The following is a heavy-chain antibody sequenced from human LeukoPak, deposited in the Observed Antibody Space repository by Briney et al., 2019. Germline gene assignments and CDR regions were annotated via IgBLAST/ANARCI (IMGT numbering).Heavy chain of an antibody. J-gene: IGHJ6*03. CDR3: AKDRCSNGIGCYYYYMDV. D-gene: IGHD2-8*01. CDR2: ISSSSSYI. Sequence: GGSLRLSCAASGFTLSSYSMNWVRQAPGKGLEWVSFISSSSSYIHYADSVKGRFTISRDNAKNSLFLQMNSLRAEDTAVYYCAKDRCSNGIGCYYYYMDVWGKGTTVTISS. CDR1: GFTLSSYS. V-gene: IGHV3-21*01.